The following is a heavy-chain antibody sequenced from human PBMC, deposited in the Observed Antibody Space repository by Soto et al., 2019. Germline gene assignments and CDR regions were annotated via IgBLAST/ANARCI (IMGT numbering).Heavy chain of an antibody. V-gene: IGHV3-23*01. J-gene: IGHJ6*02. CDR1: GFTFSSYA. D-gene: IGHD4-17*01. Sequence: GGSLRLSCAASGFTFSSYAMSWVRQAPGKGLEWVSAISGSGGSTYYADSVKGRFTISRDNSKNTLYLQMNSLRAEGTAVYYCARSGDYGDYYYYYGMDVWGQGTTVTVSS. CDR3: ARSGDYGDYYYYYGMDV. CDR2: ISGSGGST.